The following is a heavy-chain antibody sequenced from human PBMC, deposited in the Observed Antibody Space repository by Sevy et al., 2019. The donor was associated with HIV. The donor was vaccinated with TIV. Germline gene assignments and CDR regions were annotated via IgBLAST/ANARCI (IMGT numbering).Heavy chain of an antibody. CDR1: GGSISSSSYY. D-gene: IGHD1-26*01. CDR2: IYYRGST. J-gene: IGHJ5*02. CDR3: ARKGGSYSNNWFDP. Sequence: SETLSLTCTVSGGSISSSSYYWGWIRQPPGKGLEWIGSIYYRGSTYYSPSLKSRVTISVDTSKNQFSLKLSSVTAADTAVYYCARKGGSYSNNWFDPSGLGTLVTVSS. V-gene: IGHV4-39*01.